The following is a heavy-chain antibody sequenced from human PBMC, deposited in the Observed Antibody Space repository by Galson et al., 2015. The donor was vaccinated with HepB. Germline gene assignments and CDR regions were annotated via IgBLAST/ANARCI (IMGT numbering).Heavy chain of an antibody. CDR1: GYTFTGYY. Sequence: SVKVSCKASGYTFTGYYMHWVRQAPGQGLEWMGWINPNRGGTDYAQKFQGRVTMTRDTSISTAYMELSRLRSDDTAVYYCARETPSGSYGRGAFDIWGQGTMVTVSS. V-gene: IGHV1-2*02. CDR3: ARETPSGSYGRGAFDI. J-gene: IGHJ3*02. CDR2: INPNRGGT. D-gene: IGHD1-26*01.